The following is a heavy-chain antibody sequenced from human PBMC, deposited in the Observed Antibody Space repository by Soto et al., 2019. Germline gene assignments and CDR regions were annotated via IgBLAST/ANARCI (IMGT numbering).Heavy chain of an antibody. D-gene: IGHD5-18*01. V-gene: IGHV5-51*01. Sequence: GESLKISCQGSGYRFTSSWIGWVRQMPGKGLEWLGNVYPSDSDVRYSPSFEGRVTISADNSINTAYLHLLNLKASDTAVYYCAKDPGGHTYGYFDSWGQGTLVTVSS. CDR2: VYPSDSDV. CDR1: GYRFTSSW. CDR3: AKDPGGHTYGYFDS. J-gene: IGHJ4*02.